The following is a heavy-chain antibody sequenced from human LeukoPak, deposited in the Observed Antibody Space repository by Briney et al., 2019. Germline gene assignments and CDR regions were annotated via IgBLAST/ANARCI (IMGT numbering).Heavy chain of an antibody. CDR1: GFTFDDYA. J-gene: IGHJ4*02. D-gene: IGHD3-22*01. CDR2: ISWDGGST. CDR3: AKDISYDSSGPMETDY. Sequence: GGSLRLSCAASGFTFDDYAMPWVRQAPGKGLEWVSLISWDGGSTYYADSVKGRFIISRDNSKNSLYLQMNSLRADDTALYYCAKDISYDSSGPMETDYWGQGTLVTVSS. V-gene: IGHV3-43D*03.